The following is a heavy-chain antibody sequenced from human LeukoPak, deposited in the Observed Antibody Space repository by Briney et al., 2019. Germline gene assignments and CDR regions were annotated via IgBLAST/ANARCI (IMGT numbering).Heavy chain of an antibody. J-gene: IGHJ6*03. CDR1: VGSFSGYY. CDR3: ARGGTTYSYYYMDV. D-gene: IGHD4-11*01. V-gene: IGHV4-34*01. CDR2: ISHSGST. Sequence: SETLSLTCAVYVGSFSGYYWSWIRQTPGKGLEWIGEISHSGSTNYNPSLKSRVTISVDTSKNQFSLKLSSVTAADTAVYYCARGGTTYSYYYMDVWGKGTTVTVSS.